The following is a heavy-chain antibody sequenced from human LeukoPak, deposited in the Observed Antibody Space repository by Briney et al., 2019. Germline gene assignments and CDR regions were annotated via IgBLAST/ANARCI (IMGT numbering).Heavy chain of an antibody. J-gene: IGHJ4*02. CDR2: IGSSGTSI. D-gene: IGHD2-2*01. CDR1: GFTFSIYT. Sequence: GGSLRLSCAASGFTFSIYTMNWVRQAPGKGLEWISSIGSSGTSIYYVDSVKGRFTISRDNAKNSLYLQMNSLRAEDTAVYYCAREGFTFSSSDSGGQGPLVTVPS. V-gene: IGHV3-21*01. CDR3: AREGFTFSSSDS.